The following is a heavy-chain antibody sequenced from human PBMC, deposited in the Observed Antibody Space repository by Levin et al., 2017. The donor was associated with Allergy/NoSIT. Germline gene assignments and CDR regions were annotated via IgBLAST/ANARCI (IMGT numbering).Heavy chain of an antibody. D-gene: IGHD6-25*01. CDR3: AKDRDLGAAAYYFDY. V-gene: IGHV3-30*18. CDR1: GFTFSNSA. CDR2: ISYDGRDK. Sequence: LSLTCAASGFTFSNSAMHWIRQAPGKGLEWVTVISYDGRDKYYTDSVKGRFTISRDNSKNTLYLQMSSLRAEDTAVYYCAKDRDLGAAAYYFDYWGQGTLVTVSS. J-gene: IGHJ4*02.